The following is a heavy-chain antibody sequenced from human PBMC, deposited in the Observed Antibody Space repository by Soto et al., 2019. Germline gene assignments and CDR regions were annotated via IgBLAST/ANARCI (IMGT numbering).Heavy chain of an antibody. CDR1: GGSISSSSYY. J-gene: IGHJ4*02. Sequence: TVSGGSISSSSYYWGWIRQPPGKGLEWIGNIYYSGSTYYNPSLKSRVTISVDTSKNQFSLKLSSVTAADTAVYYCARVVGYWSGGSCYSSSHFDYWGQGTLVTVSS. CDR3: ARVVGYWSGGSCYSSSHFDY. V-gene: IGHV4-39*01. CDR2: IYYSGST. D-gene: IGHD2-15*01.